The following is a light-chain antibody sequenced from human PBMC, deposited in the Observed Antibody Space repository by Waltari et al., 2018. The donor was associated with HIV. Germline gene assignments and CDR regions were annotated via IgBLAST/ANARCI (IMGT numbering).Light chain of an antibody. CDR3: HQYDTSPLT. Sequence: DIVLTQSPGTLSLSPGESATLPCRASQSVPTKYLAWYQQKPGQAPRLLIYGASNRATGIPDRFSGSGSGRDFTLTISRLEPEDLAVYYCHQYDTSPLTFGGGTKVEIK. V-gene: IGKV3-20*01. CDR1: QSVPTKY. CDR2: GAS. J-gene: IGKJ4*01.